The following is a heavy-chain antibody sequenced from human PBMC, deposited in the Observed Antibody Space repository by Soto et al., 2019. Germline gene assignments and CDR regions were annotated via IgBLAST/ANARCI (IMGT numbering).Heavy chain of an antibody. Sequence: QVQLVQSGAEVKKPGASVTVSCNDSVYTFIGSVMHWVRQAPGQGRAWMGWINADNGHTKYSQKLKGRVTMTWDTSASMAYRKLSSLRSEDTARYYCAGEIDATTSTGLDYWGQGTLVTVSS. CDR3: AGEIDATTSTGLDY. J-gene: IGHJ4*02. CDR1: VYTFIGSV. D-gene: IGHD3-9*01. CDR2: INADNGHT. V-gene: IGHV1-3*01.